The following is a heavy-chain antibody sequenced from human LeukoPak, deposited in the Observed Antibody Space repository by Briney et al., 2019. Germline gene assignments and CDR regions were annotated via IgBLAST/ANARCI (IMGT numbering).Heavy chain of an antibody. D-gene: IGHD3-9*01. V-gene: IGHV3-7*01. CDR3: ARDGNVLTGYYADY. Sequence: GGSLRLSCAASKFTFSSYWMSWVRQAPGKGLEWGANINQDGGDKYYVDSVKGRFTISRDNAKKSLYLQMNSLRAEDTAVYYCARDGNVLTGYYADYWGQGTLVTVSS. CDR2: INQDGGDK. CDR1: KFTFSSYW. J-gene: IGHJ4*02.